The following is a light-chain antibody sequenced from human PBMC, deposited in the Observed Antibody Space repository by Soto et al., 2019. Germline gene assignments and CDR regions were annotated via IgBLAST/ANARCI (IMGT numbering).Light chain of an antibody. CDR3: QQRTTWPT. J-gene: IGKJ4*01. CDR1: QSVTSA. CDR2: DVS. V-gene: IGKV3-11*01. Sequence: EIVLTQSPATLSLSPGDRATLSCRASQSVTSALAWFQQKPGQAPRLLTYDVSRRATGIPARFSGSGSGTDFTLTINSLEPEDFAVYYCQQRTTWPTFGGGTKVEIK.